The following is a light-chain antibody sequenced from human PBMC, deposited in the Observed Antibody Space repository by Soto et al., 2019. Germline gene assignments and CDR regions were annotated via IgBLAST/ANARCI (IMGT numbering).Light chain of an antibody. V-gene: IGKV1-5*01. CDR3: LQYNSYPWA. CDR2: DAS. CDR1: QSISSW. J-gene: IGKJ1*01. Sequence: DIQMTQSPSTLSASVGDRVTITCRASQSISSWLAWYQQKPGKDPKLLIYDASSLESGVPSRFSGSGTGTDFTDTISSLRPHDFANYDCLQYNSYPWACGQSIKIEIK.